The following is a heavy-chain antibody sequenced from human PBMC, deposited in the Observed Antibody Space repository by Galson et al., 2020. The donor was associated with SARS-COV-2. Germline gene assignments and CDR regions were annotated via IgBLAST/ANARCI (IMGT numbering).Heavy chain of an antibody. V-gene: IGHV1-69*01. J-gene: IGHJ6*02. Sequence: WMGGIIPIFGTANYAQKFQGRVTITADESTSTAYMELSSLRSEDTAVYYCARDYDILTGYYNQDYYYYYGMDVWGQGTTVTVSS. CDR2: IIPIFGTA. D-gene: IGHD3-9*01. CDR3: ARDYDILTGYYNQDYYYYYGMDV.